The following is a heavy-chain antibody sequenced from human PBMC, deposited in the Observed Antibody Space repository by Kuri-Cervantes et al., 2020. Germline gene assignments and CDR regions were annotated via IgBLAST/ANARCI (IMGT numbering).Heavy chain of an antibody. J-gene: IGHJ5*02. CDR1: GFTFNRHT. CDR2: IKQDGSEK. CDR3: ARVKGYYDFWSGHPGWFDP. V-gene: IGHV3-7*01. Sequence: GESLKISCTASGFTFNRHTMTWVRQAPGKGLEWVANIKQDGSEKYYVDSVKGRFTISRDNAKNSLYLQMNSLRAEDTAVYYCARVKGYYDFWSGHPGWFDPWGQGTLVTVSS. D-gene: IGHD3-3*01.